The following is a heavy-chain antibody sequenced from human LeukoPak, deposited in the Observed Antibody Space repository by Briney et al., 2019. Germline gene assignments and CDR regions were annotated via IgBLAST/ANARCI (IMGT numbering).Heavy chain of an antibody. CDR1: GGSISSYC. D-gene: IGHD1-26*01. Sequence: KASETLSLTCTVSGGSISSYCWSWIRQPPGKGLEWIGYIYYSGSTNYNPSLKSRVTISVDTSKNQFSLKLSSVTAADTAVYYCARGSGSYGAFDIWGQGTMVTVSS. J-gene: IGHJ3*02. V-gene: IGHV4-59*01. CDR2: IYYSGST. CDR3: ARGSGSYGAFDI.